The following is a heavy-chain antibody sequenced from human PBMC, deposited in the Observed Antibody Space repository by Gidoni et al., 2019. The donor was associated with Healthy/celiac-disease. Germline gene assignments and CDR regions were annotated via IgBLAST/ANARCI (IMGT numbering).Heavy chain of an antibody. CDR1: GSSLSSSSYY. CDR3: ATSFRTDWNDGSPDY. CDR2: IYYSGST. Sequence: QPQLQASAPGLVQPSETLSLSCTVSGSSLSSSSYYWGWLRQPPGQGLEWIGSIYYSGSTYHNPSLKSRVTISVDTSKNQFSLKLSSVTAADTAVYYCATSFRTDWNDGSPDYWGQGTLVTVSS. D-gene: IGHD1-1*01. J-gene: IGHJ4*02. V-gene: IGHV4-39*01.